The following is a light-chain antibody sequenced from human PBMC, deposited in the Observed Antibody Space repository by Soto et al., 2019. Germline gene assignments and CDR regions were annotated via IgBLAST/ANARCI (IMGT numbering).Light chain of an antibody. V-gene: IGLV4-69*01. Sequence: QSVLTQSPSASASLGASVKLTCSLNSELSSYTIAWHQQQPGKGPRFLMKVNSDGSHIKGDVIPDRFSGSSSGAERYLTISSLQSEDEGDYFCQTWGTGARVFGGGTKLTVL. J-gene: IGLJ3*02. CDR1: SELSSYT. CDR3: QTWGTGARV. CDR2: VNSDGSH.